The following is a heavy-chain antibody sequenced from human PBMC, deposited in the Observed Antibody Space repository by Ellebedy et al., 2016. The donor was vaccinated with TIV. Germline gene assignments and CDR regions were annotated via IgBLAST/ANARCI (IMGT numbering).Heavy chain of an antibody. V-gene: IGHV3-11*05. Sequence: GESLKISCVASGFGFSDYYMSWIRQTPGKGLEWISYISTGGSYTNYADSVKGRFTISRDNAKNSLYLQMNSLRAEETAVYYFAKGRGGGSDSSAPRYYFDSWGLGTLVTVSS. CDR1: GFGFSDYY. J-gene: IGHJ4*02. D-gene: IGHD3-22*01. CDR2: ISTGGSYT. CDR3: AKGRGGGSDSSAPRYYFDS.